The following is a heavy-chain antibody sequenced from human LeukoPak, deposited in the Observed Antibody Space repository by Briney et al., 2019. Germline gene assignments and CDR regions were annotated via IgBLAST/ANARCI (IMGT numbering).Heavy chain of an antibody. V-gene: IGHV3-7*05. CDR2: IKQDGSGK. J-gene: IGHJ4*02. Sequence: PGGSLRLSCAASGFTFSSYWMSWVRQAPGKGLEWVANIKQDGSGKYYVDSVKGRFTISRDNAKNSLYLQMNSLRAEDTAVYYCARDAPIEYYDFWSGYYSGHTSYGSDYWGQGTLVTVSS. CDR1: GFTFSSYW. D-gene: IGHD3-3*01. CDR3: ARDAPIEYYDFWSGYYSGHTSYGSDY.